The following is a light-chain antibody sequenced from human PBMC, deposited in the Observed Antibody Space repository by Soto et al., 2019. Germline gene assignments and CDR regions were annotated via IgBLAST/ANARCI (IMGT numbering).Light chain of an antibody. Sequence: DSQMTQSPSSLSASVGDRVTITCRASQGISNYLAWYHQNPGKVPKLLIYAASNLHSGVPSRFSGSGSGTDFTLTFSRLQPDDVATYYCQKYNSSPFTFGPGTKVDIK. CDR1: QGISNY. J-gene: IGKJ3*01. V-gene: IGKV1-27*01. CDR2: AAS. CDR3: QKYNSSPFT.